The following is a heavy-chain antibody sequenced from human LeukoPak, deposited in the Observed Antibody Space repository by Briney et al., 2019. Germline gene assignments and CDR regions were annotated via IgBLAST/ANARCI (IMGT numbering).Heavy chain of an antibody. Sequence: SETLSLTCTVSGGSISSYYWSWIRQPAGKGPEWIGRIYTSGSTNYNPSLKSRVTMSVDTSKNQFSLKLSSVTAADTAVYYCARGLIAAAGTTYYFDYWGQGTLVTVSS. CDR2: IYTSGST. CDR1: GGSISSYY. D-gene: IGHD6-13*01. CDR3: ARGLIAAAGTTYYFDY. J-gene: IGHJ4*02. V-gene: IGHV4-4*07.